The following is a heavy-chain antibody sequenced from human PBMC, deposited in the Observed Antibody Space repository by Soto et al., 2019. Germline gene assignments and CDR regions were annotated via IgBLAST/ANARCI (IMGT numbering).Heavy chain of an antibody. CDR2: ASYTGTT. D-gene: IGHD3-10*01. Sequence: SDTLSLTCTVSGGPMSSVGSYWTWIRQHPGKGLEWIGYASYTGTTHYNPSFKSRVSISVATSQNQFTLKLTSVTAADTAVYYCAREEAVRIERWFDPWGQGTQVTVSS. J-gene: IGHJ5*02. CDR3: AREEAVRIERWFDP. V-gene: IGHV4-31*03. CDR1: GGPMSSVGSY.